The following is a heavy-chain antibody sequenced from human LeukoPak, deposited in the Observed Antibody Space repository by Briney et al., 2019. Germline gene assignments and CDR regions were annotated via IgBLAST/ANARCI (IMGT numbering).Heavy chain of an antibody. CDR3: AXAPRVTTGY. J-gene: IGHJ4*02. V-gene: IGHV3-23*01. D-gene: IGHD4-17*01. CDR2: ISESGGST. CDR1: RFPFSTYT. Sequence: GGSLRLSCIASRFPFSTYTMTWVRQAAGKGPEWVSSISESGGSTYYADSVKGRFTISRDNSMNTLYLQMNTLRAEDTAVYYCAXAPRVTTGYWGQGTLVTASS.